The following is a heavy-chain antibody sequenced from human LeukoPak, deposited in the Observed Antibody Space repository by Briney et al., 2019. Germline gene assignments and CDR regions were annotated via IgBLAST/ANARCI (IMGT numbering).Heavy chain of an antibody. V-gene: IGHV3-23*01. Sequence: HSSETLSLTCTVSGGSISSSSYYWGWIRQPPGKGLEWVSAISGSGGSTYYADSVKGRFTISRDNSKNTLYLQMNSLRAEDTAVYYCAKDLFLWYFDLWGRGTLVTVSS. CDR1: GGSISSSSYY. CDR2: ISGSGGST. D-gene: IGHD2-21*01. CDR3: AKDLFLWYFDL. J-gene: IGHJ2*01.